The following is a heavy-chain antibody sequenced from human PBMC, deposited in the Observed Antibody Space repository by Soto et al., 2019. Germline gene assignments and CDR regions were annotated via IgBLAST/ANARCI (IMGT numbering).Heavy chain of an antibody. CDR3: ARVRYYYGSGSKTNWFDP. J-gene: IGHJ5*02. CDR1: GYTFTSYD. D-gene: IGHD3-10*01. CDR2: MNPNSGNT. V-gene: IGHV1-8*01. Sequence: ASVKVSCKASGYTFTSYDINCVRQATGQGLEWMGWMNPNSGNTGYAQKFQGRVTMTRNTSISTAYMELSSLRSEDMAVYYCARVRYYYGSGSKTNWFDPWGQGTLVTVSS.